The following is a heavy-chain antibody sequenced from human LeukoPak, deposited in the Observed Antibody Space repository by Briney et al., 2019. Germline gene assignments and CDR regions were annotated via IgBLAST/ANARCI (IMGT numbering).Heavy chain of an antibody. J-gene: IGHJ4*02. D-gene: IGHD5-12*01. CDR1: GFTVSSNY. CDR2: IYSGGST. Sequence: GGSLRLSCAASGFTVSSNYMSWVRQAPGKGLEWVSVIYSGGSTYYADSVKGRFTISRDNSKNTLYLQMNSLRAEDTAVYYCARDTGWLRSPFDYWGQGTLVTVSS. CDR3: ARDTGWLRSPFDY. V-gene: IGHV3-66*02.